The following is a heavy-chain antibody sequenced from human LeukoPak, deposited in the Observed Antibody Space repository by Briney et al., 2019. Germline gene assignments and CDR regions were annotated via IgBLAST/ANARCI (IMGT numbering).Heavy chain of an antibody. Sequence: PGGSLRLSCAAPGFTFDDYGMSWVRQAPGKGLEWVSGINWNGDNTNYADSLKGRFTIPRDNAKNSLYLQMNSLRAEDTALYYCARGSTHYDVLTGYHYYFDYWGQGTLVTVSS. CDR1: GFTFDDYG. D-gene: IGHD3-9*01. J-gene: IGHJ4*02. V-gene: IGHV3-20*04. CDR3: ARGSTHYDVLTGYHYYFDY. CDR2: INWNGDNT.